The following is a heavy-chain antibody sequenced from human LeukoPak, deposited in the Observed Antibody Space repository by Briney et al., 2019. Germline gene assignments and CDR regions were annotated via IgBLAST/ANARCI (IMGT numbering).Heavy chain of an antibody. CDR1: GFTFSSYS. Sequence: GGSLRLSCAASGFTFSSYSMNWVRQAPGKGLEWGSSISSRSSYIYYADSVKGRFTISRDNAKNSLYLQMNSLRAEDTAVYYCARAEGSMIVAVYPIDYWGQGTLVTVSS. CDR2: ISSRSSYI. CDR3: ARAEGSMIVAVYPIDY. V-gene: IGHV3-21*01. J-gene: IGHJ4*02. D-gene: IGHD3-22*01.